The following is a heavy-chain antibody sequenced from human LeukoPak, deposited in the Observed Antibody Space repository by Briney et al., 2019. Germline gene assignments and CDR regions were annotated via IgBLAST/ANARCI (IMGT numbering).Heavy chain of an antibody. V-gene: IGHV4-39*01. J-gene: IGHJ5*02. CDR3: ARLILILLADNWFDP. CDR2: IYYSGST. Sequence: PSETLSLTCTVSGGSISSSSYYWGWIRQPPGKGLEWIGSIYYSGSTYYNPSLKSRVTISVDTSKNQFSLKLSSVTAADTAVYYCARLILILLADNWFDPWGQGTLVTVSS. D-gene: IGHD3-16*01. CDR1: GGSISSSSYY.